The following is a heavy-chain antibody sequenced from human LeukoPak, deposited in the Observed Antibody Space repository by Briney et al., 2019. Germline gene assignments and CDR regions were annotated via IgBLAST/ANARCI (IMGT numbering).Heavy chain of an antibody. V-gene: IGHV4-34*01. D-gene: IGHD3-10*01. J-gene: IGHJ4*02. CDR1: GGSFSGSY. CDR3: ARPRYGSGSLDS. Sequence: KASETLSLTCAVYGGSFSGSYWTWIRQPPGKGLEWIGEMNHSGSTTYNPSLNNRVTISVDTSKNQFSPKLSSVTAADTAVYYCARPRYGSGSLDSWGQGTLVTVSS. CDR2: MNHSGST.